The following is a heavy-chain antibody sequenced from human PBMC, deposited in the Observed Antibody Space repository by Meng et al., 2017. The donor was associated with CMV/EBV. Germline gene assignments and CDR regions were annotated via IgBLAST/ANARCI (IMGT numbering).Heavy chain of an antibody. J-gene: IGHJ4*02. D-gene: IGHD3-3*01. V-gene: IGHV3-48*03. Sequence: GGSLRLSCAASGFTFSSYEMNWVRQAPGKGLEWVSYISSSGSTIYYADSVKGRFTISRDNAKNSLYLQMNSLRAEDTAVYYCASGTYDFWSGYYMGLDYWGQGTLVTVSS. CDR1: GFTFSSYE. CDR2: ISSSGSTI. CDR3: ASGTYDFWSGYYMGLDY.